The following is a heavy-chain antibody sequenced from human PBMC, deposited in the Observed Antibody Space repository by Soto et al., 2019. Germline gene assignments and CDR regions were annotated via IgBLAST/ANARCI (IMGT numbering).Heavy chain of an antibody. D-gene: IGHD2-8*01. Sequence: KPSETLSLTCTVSGDSIGTTHSYWAWIRQSPGKGLEWIGNIHYSGGTYYMPSLRSRVTLSVDTSKNQFSLRLTSVTAEDTAVYYCARHEGNGNVWPLDYWGQGILGTVSS. CDR2: IHYSGGT. CDR1: GDSIGTTHSY. J-gene: IGHJ4*02. CDR3: ARHEGNGNVWPLDY. V-gene: IGHV4-39*01.